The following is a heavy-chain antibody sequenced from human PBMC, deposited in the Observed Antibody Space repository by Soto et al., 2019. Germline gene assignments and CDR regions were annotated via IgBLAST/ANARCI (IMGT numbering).Heavy chain of an antibody. CDR2: ISSSSSYI. CDR1: GFTFSSYS. Sequence: PGGSLRLSCAASGFTFSSYSMNWVRQAPGKGLEWVSSISSSSSYIYYADSVKGRFTISRDNAKNSLYLQMNSLRAEDTAVYYCARDLSPTTVTIPVWYFDYWGQGTLVTVSS. CDR3: ARDLSPTTVTIPVWYFDY. D-gene: IGHD4-17*01. V-gene: IGHV3-21*01. J-gene: IGHJ4*02.